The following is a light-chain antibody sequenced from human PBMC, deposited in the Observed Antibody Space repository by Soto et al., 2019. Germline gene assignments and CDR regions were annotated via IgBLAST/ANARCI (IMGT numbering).Light chain of an antibody. CDR3: NSQRSSGTRV. CDR1: SSDVGGYIH. V-gene: IGLV2-14*01. Sequence: QSALTQPASVSGSPGQSITISCTGTSSDVGGYIHVSWYQHHPGKAPKLMIYEVSNRPSGVSNRFSGSKSGYTASLTISGLQAEDEADYYCNSQRSSGTRVFGTGTKLTVL. CDR2: EVS. J-gene: IGLJ1*01.